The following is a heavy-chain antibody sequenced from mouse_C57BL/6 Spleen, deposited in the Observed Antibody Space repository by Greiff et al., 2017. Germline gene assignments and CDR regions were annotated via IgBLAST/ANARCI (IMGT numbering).Heavy chain of an antibody. CDR3: ARGYYYGSSYDAMDY. CDR2: ISSGSSTI. V-gene: IGHV5-17*01. J-gene: IGHJ4*01. Sequence: EVQLMESGGGLVKPGGSLKLSCAASGFTFSDYGMHWVRQAPEKGLEWVAYISSGSSTIYYADTVKGRFTISRDNAKNTLFLQMTSLRSEDTAMYYCARGYYYGSSYDAMDYWGQGTSVTVSS. D-gene: IGHD1-1*01. CDR1: GFTFSDYG.